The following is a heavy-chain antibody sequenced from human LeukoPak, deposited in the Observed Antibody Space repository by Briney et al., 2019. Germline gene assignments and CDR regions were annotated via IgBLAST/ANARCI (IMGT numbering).Heavy chain of an antibody. J-gene: IGHJ4*02. Sequence: SETLSLTCTVSGGSISSYYWSWIRQPPGKGLEWIGYIYYSGSTNYNPSLKSRVTISVDTSKNQFSLKLSSVTAADTAVYYCAREDLRFHFDYWGQGTLVTASS. CDR2: IYYSGST. D-gene: IGHD3-10*01. V-gene: IGHV4-59*12. CDR1: GGSISSYY. CDR3: AREDLRFHFDY.